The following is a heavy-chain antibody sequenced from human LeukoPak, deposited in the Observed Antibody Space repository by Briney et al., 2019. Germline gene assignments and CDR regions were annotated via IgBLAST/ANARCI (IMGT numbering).Heavy chain of an antibody. J-gene: IGHJ4*02. D-gene: IGHD4-17*01. V-gene: IGHV3-33*01. CDR2: IWYDGSNK. CDR1: GFTFSSHG. Sequence: PGGSLRLSCAAPGFTFSSHGMHWVRQAPGKGLEWVAVIWYDGSNKYYADSVKGRFTISRDNSKNTLYLQMNSLRAEDTAVYYCARGPPPFTVTTPDLDYWGQGTLVTVSS. CDR3: ARGPPPFTVTTPDLDY.